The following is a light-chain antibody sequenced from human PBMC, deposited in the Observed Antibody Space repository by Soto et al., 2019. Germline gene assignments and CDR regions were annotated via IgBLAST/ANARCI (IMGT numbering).Light chain of an antibody. V-gene: IGKV1-5*01. J-gene: IGKJ1*01. CDR2: GAS. CDR3: QRYNNYSPWT. Sequence: DIQMTQSPSTLSASVADRVTITCRASKSVNTWVAWYQQRPGTAPKLLIYGASNLKSGVPSRFSGSGSGTEFTLTISSLQPGDSATYYCQRYNNYSPWTFGQGTKVDI. CDR1: KSVNTW.